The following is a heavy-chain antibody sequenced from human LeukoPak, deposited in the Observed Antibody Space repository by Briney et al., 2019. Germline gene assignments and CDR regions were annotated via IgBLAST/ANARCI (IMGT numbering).Heavy chain of an antibody. Sequence: GGSLRLSCLASGFTFSSSWMSWVRQAPGKGLAWVANIKEDGSEKYYVDSVKGRFTISRDNAKNSLYLQMNSLGADDTAVYFCARERTTTSSTDSYFDPWGQGTLVTVSS. D-gene: IGHD1-7*01. V-gene: IGHV3-7*01. CDR1: GFTFSSSW. CDR3: ARERTTTSSTDSYFDP. J-gene: IGHJ5*02. CDR2: IKEDGSEK.